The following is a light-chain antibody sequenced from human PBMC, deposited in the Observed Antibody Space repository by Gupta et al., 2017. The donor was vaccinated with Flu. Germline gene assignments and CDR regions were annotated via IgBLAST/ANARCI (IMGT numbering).Light chain of an antibody. J-gene: IGKJ1*01. CDR2: GAS. CDR3: QHYAGSPWN. Sequence: GPLSSSPGERATLSCRASQSVPTTYLAWYQLKPGRAPRLLIYGASNRATGVADRFRGSGSGTDFTLTITRLEPEDFAVYYCQHYAGSPWNLGQGTKVEIK. V-gene: IGKV3-20*01. CDR1: QSVPTTY.